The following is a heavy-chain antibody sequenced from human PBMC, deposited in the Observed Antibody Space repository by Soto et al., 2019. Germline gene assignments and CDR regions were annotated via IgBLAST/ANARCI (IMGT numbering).Heavy chain of an antibody. Sequence: EVQLVESGGGLVQPGGSLRLTCSASGFSLSDYWIHWVHHLPGKGLVWVSRIKNDGSGTSYADSVIGRFTISRDNAKNTLYLQMNSLRVDDTAVYYCARGPAGDRSGNYGMSVWGQGTTVIVSS. D-gene: IGHD3-22*01. CDR3: ARGPAGDRSGNYGMSV. V-gene: IGHV3-74*01. CDR2: IKNDGSGT. J-gene: IGHJ6*02. CDR1: GFSLSDYW.